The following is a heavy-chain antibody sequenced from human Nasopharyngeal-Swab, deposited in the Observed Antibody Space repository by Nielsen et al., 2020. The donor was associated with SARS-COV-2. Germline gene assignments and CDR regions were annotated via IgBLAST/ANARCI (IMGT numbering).Heavy chain of an antibody. CDR1: GFTLSSYA. V-gene: IGHV3-23*01. J-gene: IGHJ6*02. Sequence: GGSLRPSCAASGFTLSSYAMSWVRRAPGKGLEWVSAISGSGGSTYYADSVKGRFTISRDNSKNTLYLQMNSLRAEDTAVYYCAKDLNSEGYCSSTSCYVLDYYGMDVWGQGTTVTVSS. CDR2: ISGSGGST. CDR3: AKDLNSEGYCSSTSCYVLDYYGMDV. D-gene: IGHD2-2*01.